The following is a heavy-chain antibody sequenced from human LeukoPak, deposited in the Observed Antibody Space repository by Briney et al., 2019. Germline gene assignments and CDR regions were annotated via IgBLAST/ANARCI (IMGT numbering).Heavy chain of an antibody. J-gene: IGHJ3*02. D-gene: IGHD5-24*01. V-gene: IGHV4-30-2*05. CDR2: IYHSGST. Sequence: PSQTLSLTCAVSGGPISSGGYSWSWIRQPPGKGLEWIGYIYHSGSTYYNPSLKSRITISVDTSRNQFSLNLSSVTAADTAVYSCARVMATIKAFDIWGHGTMVTVSS. CDR1: GGPISSGGYS. CDR3: ARVMATIKAFDI.